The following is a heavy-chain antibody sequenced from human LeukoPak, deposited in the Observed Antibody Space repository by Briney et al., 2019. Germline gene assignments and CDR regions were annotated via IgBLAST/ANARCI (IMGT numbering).Heavy chain of an antibody. CDR1: PDSVTDYY. Sequence: SPTLSLTCTVSPDSVTDYYWSSVRQPGGKGLESLGFIYDIGNTNYNPSLQCRVTMSVARSKNQFSLTLTSVTAADTTVYYCARGGSFYYYMDVWGEGTTVSVSS. CDR3: ARGGSFYYYMDV. J-gene: IGHJ6*03. CDR2: IYDIGNT. D-gene: IGHD3-10*01. V-gene: IGHV4-4*07.